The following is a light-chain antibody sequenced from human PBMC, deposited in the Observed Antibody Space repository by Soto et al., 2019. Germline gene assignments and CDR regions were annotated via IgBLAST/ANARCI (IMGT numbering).Light chain of an antibody. CDR2: DAS. J-gene: IGKJ5*01. CDR3: QQRSDLPPIT. CDR1: QSVGRY. V-gene: IGKV3-11*01. Sequence: ELVLKQSPATLSLSPGERATLSCRASQSVGRYLTWYQQKPGKAPRLLIYDASNRVTGIPARFSGSGSGTDFTLTISSLEPDDVAVYDCQQRSDLPPITCVQWTRLEIK.